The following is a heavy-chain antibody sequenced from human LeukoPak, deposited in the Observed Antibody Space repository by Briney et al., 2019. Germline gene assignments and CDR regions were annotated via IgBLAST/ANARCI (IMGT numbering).Heavy chain of an antibody. CDR2: ISAYNGNT. J-gene: IGHJ4*02. V-gene: IGHV1-18*01. D-gene: IGHD3-3*01. CDR3: ARVGRFLEWLLWDY. Sequence: ASVKVSCKASGYTFASYGISWVRQAPGQGLEWMGWISAYNGNTNYAQKLQGRVTMTTDTSTSTAYMELRSLRSDDTAVYYCARVGRFLEWLLWDYWGQGTLVTVSS. CDR1: GYTFASYG.